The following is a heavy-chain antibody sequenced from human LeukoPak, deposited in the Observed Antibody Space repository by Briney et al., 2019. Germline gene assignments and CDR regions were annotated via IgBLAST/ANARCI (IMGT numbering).Heavy chain of an antibody. J-gene: IGHJ2*01. V-gene: IGHV4-59*01. Sequence: SETLSLTCTVSGGSISNYYWSWIRLPPGKGLEWIGYIYYSGSTNYNPSLKSRVTISVDTSKNQFSLKLTSVTAADTAVYYFARDGSGWYSDLWGRGTLVTVSS. CDR3: ARDGSGWYSDL. CDR1: GGSISNYY. D-gene: IGHD3-10*01. CDR2: IYYSGST.